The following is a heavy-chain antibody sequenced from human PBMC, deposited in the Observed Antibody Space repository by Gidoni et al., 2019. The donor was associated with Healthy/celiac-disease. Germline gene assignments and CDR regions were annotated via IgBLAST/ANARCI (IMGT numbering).Heavy chain of an antibody. Sequence: QVQLVESGGGVVQPGRSLRLACAASGFTFSSYGMHWVRQVPGKGLEWVPVIWYDGSNKYYADSVKGRFTISRDNSKNTLYLQMNSLRAEDTAVYYCAREIMTTVTTSWFDPWGQGTLVTVSS. J-gene: IGHJ5*02. V-gene: IGHV3-33*01. CDR1: GFTFSSYG. CDR3: AREIMTTVTTSWFDP. D-gene: IGHD4-17*01. CDR2: IWYDGSNK.